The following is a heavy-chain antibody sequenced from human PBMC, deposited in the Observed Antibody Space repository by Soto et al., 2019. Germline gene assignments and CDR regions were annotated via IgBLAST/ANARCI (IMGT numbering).Heavy chain of an antibody. J-gene: IGHJ4*02. D-gene: IGHD3-3*01. CDR3: ARVRSNLFDY. Sequence: SETLSVTCTVGGDSISTCYWSWIRQPPGKGLEWIGYIHYSGSTNYNPSLKSQVIISVDTSKNQFSLKLSSVTAADTAVYFCARVRSNLFDYWGQGTLVTVSS. V-gene: IGHV4-59*01. CDR2: IHYSGST. CDR1: GDSISTCY.